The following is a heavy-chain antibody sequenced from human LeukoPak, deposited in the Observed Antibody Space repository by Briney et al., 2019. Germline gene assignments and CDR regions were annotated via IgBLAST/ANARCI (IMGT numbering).Heavy chain of an antibody. J-gene: IGHJ4*02. V-gene: IGHV3-48*02. CDR1: GYTFTGYY. Sequence: ASVKVSCKASGYTFTGYYMHWVRQAPGKGLEWISYIGSSGSPIYYADSVKGRFTISRDNAKNSLYLQMNSLRDEDTAVYYCARRAVAGTNCFDYWGQGTLVTVSS. CDR2: IGSSGSPI. D-gene: IGHD6-19*01. CDR3: ARRAVAGTNCFDY.